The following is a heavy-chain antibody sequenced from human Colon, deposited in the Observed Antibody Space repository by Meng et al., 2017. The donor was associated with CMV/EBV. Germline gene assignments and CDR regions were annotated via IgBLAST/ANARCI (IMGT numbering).Heavy chain of an antibody. J-gene: IGHJ5*02. CDR1: GYTFTSYG. D-gene: IGHD1-26*01. Sequence: ASVKVSCKASGYTFTSYGISWVRQAPGQGLEWMGWISAYNGNTNYAQKLQGRVTMTTDTSTSTAYMELRSLRSDDTAVYYCARYATYSGSYQHWFDPWGQGTLVTVSS. V-gene: IGHV1-18*01. CDR3: ARYATYSGSYQHWFDP. CDR2: ISAYNGNT.